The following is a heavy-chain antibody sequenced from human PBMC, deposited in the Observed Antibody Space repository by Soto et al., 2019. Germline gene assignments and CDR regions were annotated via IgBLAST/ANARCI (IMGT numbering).Heavy chain of an antibody. V-gene: IGHV3-66*01. J-gene: IGHJ4*02. CDR3: ARGYCSGGSCYSPNFDY. D-gene: IGHD2-15*01. Sequence: GGSLRLSCAASGFTVSSNYMSWVRQAPGKGLEWVSVIYSGGSTYYADSVKGRFTISRDNSKNTLYLQMNSLRAEDTAVYYCARGYCSGGSCYSPNFDYWGQGTLVTVSS. CDR1: GFTVSSNY. CDR2: IYSGGST.